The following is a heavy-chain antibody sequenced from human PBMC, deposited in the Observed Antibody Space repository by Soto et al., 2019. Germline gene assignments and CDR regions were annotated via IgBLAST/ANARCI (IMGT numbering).Heavy chain of an antibody. CDR1: GFSFSDSY. V-gene: IGHV3-11*01. D-gene: IGHD6-13*01. Sequence: LRLSCAASGFSFSDSYMSWIRQAPGKGLEWVSYIDFRSNSIYYADSVKGRFTISRDNAKNSLYLQMNSLRAEDTAVYYCARDIEPPGLFFDYWGQGTLVTVSS. J-gene: IGHJ4*02. CDR2: IDFRSNSI. CDR3: ARDIEPPGLFFDY.